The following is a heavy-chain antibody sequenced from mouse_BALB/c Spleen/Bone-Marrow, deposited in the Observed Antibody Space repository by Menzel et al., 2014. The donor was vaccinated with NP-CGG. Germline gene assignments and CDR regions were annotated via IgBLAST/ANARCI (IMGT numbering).Heavy chain of an antibody. V-gene: IGHV14-3*02. CDR1: GFNIKDTY. CDR2: IGPANGNT. Sequence: VQLQQSGAELVKPGASVKLSCTASGFNIKDTYMHWVKQRPEQGLEWIGRIGPANGNTKYDPKFQGKATVTGDTSSNTAYLQLSSLTAEDTAVYYCATTDSSGVFAYWGQGTLVTVSA. D-gene: IGHD3-2*01. J-gene: IGHJ3*01. CDR3: ATTDSSGVFAY.